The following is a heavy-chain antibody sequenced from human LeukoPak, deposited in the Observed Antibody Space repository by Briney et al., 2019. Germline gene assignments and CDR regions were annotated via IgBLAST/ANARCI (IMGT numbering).Heavy chain of an antibody. CDR1: GFTFSSYG. CDR3: AKALYNYYDSSGPFDY. V-gene: IGHV3-30*18. Sequence: PGRSLRLSCAASGFTFSSYGMHWVRQAPGKGLEWVAVISYDGSNKYYTDSVKGRFTISRDNSKNTLYLQMNSLRAEDTAVYYCAKALYNYYDSSGPFDYWGQGTLVTAS. J-gene: IGHJ4*02. CDR2: ISYDGSNK. D-gene: IGHD3-22*01.